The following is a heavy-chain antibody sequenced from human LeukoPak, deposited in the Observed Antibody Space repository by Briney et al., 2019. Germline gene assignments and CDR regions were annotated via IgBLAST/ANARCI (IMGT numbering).Heavy chain of an antibody. Sequence: SETLSLTCAVYGGSFSGYYWSWIRQPPGKGLEWIGEINHSGSTNYNPSLKSRVTISVDTSKNQFSLKLSSVTAADTAVYYCARRSGYYGSGSYYNPFDYWGQGTLVTVSS. D-gene: IGHD3-10*01. CDR2: INHSGST. J-gene: IGHJ4*02. CDR1: GGSFSGYY. CDR3: ARRSGYYGSGSYYNPFDY. V-gene: IGHV4-34*01.